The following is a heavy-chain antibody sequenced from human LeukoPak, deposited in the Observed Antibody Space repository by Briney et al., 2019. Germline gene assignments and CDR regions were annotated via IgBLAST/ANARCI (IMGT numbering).Heavy chain of an antibody. V-gene: IGHV5-51*01. D-gene: IGHD2-21*02. CDR1: GYTFTSYW. CDR3: ARGDVVRGVSWFNS. J-gene: IGHJ5*01. CDR2: IYPGDSDT. Sequence: GESLKISCEGSGYTFTSYWIGWVRQMPVKGLEWMGSIYPGDSDTKYSPSFQGQVTISVDKSTNIAYLQWKSLKASDTAMYYCARGDVVRGVSWFNSWGQGALVTVSS.